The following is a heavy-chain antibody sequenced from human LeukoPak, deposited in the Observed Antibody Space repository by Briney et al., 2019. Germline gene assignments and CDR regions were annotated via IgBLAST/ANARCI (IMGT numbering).Heavy chain of an antibody. D-gene: IGHD2/OR15-2a*01. Sequence: PGGSLRLSCAASGFTVNNKYMTWVRQAPGKGLEWVSAISGSGYSTYYADSVKGRFTISRDNARNSLYLQMDNLRAEDTGVYYCARDFYDGFALDYWGQGTLVTVSS. CDR2: ISGSGYST. V-gene: IGHV3-23*01. CDR1: GFTVNNKY. CDR3: ARDFYDGFALDY. J-gene: IGHJ4*02.